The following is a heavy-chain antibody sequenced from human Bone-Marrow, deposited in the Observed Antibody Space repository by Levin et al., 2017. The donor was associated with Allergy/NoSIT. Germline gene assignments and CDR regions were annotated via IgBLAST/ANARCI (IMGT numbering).Heavy chain of an antibody. J-gene: IGHJ4*02. D-gene: IGHD3-22*01. V-gene: IGHV3-66*01. CDR2: FHSDGKT. CDR3: TLGEGSSDPPLDF. CDR1: EFIARKIS. Sequence: PGGSLRLSCKISEFIARKISMNWVRQAPGKGLEWVSLFHSDGKTYYADSVKGRFIISRDNSKNTLFLQMNSLRVEDTAIYYCTLGEGSSDPPLDFWGQGTLVTVSS.